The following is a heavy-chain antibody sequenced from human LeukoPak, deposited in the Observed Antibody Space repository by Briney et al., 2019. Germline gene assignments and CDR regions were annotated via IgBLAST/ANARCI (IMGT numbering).Heavy chain of an antibody. Sequence: GASVKVSCKASGGTFSSYAISWVRQAPGQGLEWMGGIIPIFGTANYAQKFQGRVTITADESTSTAYMELSSLRSEDTAVYYCALEVDYGGNPDWFDPWGQGTLVTVSP. CDR1: GGTFSSYA. D-gene: IGHD4-23*01. V-gene: IGHV1-69*13. CDR2: IIPIFGTA. CDR3: ALEVDYGGNPDWFDP. J-gene: IGHJ5*02.